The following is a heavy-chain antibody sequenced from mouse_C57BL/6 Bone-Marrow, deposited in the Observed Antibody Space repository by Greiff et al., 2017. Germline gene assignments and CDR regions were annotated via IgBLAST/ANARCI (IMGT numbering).Heavy chain of an antibody. CDR1: GYTFTSYW. V-gene: IGHV1-7*01. D-gene: IGHD2-3*01. J-gene: IGHJ2*01. CDR2: INPSSGYT. Sequence: VQLQQSGAELAKPGASVKLSCKASGYTFTSYWMHWVKQRPGQGLEWIGYINPSSGYTKYNQTFTDKATLTADKSSSTAYMQLSSLTYENSTVYYCAINDDGYFLFDYWGQGTTLTVSS. CDR3: AINDDGYFLFDY.